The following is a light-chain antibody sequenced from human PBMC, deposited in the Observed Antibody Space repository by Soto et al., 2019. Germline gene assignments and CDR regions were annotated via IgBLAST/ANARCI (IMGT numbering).Light chain of an antibody. CDR1: KRLTEY. V-gene: IGKV1-39*01. CDR2: PAP. Sequence: DIQMTQSHSSWSAPLGAGVTIPGGEGKRLTEYLICNQQKPGKAPKPLIYPAPILQSGVPSRFSGSGSGTDFTLTISSLQPEDFATYYCQQSYSIPYTFGQGTKLEIK. J-gene: IGKJ2*01. CDR3: QQSYSIPYT.